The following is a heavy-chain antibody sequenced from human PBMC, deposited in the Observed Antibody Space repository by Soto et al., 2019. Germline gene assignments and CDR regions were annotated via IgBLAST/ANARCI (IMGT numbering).Heavy chain of an antibody. CDR1: GDSVSSNTAT. J-gene: IGHJ4*02. Sequence: SQTLSLTCAISGDSVSSNTATWNWIRQSPSRGLEWLARTYYRSRWFNEYAVSVKSRITINPDTSKNQFSLQLNFVTPEDTAVYYCAREAPPYWGQGTLVTVSS. CDR3: AREAPPY. V-gene: IGHV6-1*01. CDR2: TYYRSRWFN.